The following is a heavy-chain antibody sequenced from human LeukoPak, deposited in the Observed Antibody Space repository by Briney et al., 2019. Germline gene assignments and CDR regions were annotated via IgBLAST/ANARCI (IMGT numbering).Heavy chain of an antibody. J-gene: IGHJ5*02. V-gene: IGHV1-69*05. CDR2: IIPTFGTA. CDR3: ARASLRYSSSWGFDP. D-gene: IGHD6-13*01. Sequence: GSSVKVSCKASGGTFSSYAISWVRQAPGQGLEWMGGIIPTFGTANYAQKFQGRVTITTDESTSTAYMELSSLRSEDTAVYYCARASLRYSSSWGFDPWGQGTLVTVSS. CDR1: GGTFSSYA.